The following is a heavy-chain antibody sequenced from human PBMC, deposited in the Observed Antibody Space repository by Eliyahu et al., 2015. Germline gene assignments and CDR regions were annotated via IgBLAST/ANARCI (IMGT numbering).Heavy chain of an antibody. CDR2: ISYKGNT. D-gene: IGHD3-22*01. J-gene: IGHJ4*02. V-gene: IGHV4-59*01. Sequence: QVQLQESGPGLVKPWETLSLTCTVSGXSISGYYWTWLRQPPGKGLEWIGYISYKGNTNYNPSLKSRLTISVDMPKNQYSLRLSSVTAADTAVYFCARASDHYDGFPYAFWGQGTLVTVSS. CDR1: GXSISGYY. CDR3: ARASDHYDGFPYAF.